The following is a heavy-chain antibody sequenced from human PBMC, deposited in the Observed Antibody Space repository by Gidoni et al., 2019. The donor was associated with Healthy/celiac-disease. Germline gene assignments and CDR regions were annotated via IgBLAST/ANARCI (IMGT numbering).Heavy chain of an antibody. CDR3: ARVEWELLRGGAFDY. D-gene: IGHD1-26*01. CDR1: GFTVSSNY. CDR2: IYSGGST. Sequence: EVQLVESGGGLIQPGGSLRLSCSASGFTVSSNYMGWVRQAPGKGLEWVSVIYSGGSTYYADSVKGRFTISRDNSKNTLYLQMNSLRAEDTAVYYCARVEWELLRGGAFDYWGQGTLVTVSS. V-gene: IGHV3-53*01. J-gene: IGHJ4*02.